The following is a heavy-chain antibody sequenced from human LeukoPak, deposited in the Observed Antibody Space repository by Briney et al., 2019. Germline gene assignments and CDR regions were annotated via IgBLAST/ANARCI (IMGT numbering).Heavy chain of an antibody. CDR3: ARDGLIGYYDSSGYYRYYFDY. D-gene: IGHD3-22*01. Sequence: PGGSLRLSCAASGFTFSSYWMSWVRQAPGKGLEWVANIKQDGSEKYYVDSVKGRFTISRDNAKNSLYLQMNSLRAEDTAVYYCARDGLIGYYDSSGYYRYYFDYWGQGTLVTVSS. CDR1: GFTFSSYW. CDR2: IKQDGSEK. V-gene: IGHV3-7*01. J-gene: IGHJ4*02.